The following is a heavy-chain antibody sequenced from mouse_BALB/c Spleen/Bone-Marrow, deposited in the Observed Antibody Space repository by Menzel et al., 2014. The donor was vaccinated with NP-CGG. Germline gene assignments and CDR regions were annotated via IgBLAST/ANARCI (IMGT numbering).Heavy chain of an antibody. V-gene: IGHV1-62-2*01. Sequence: QVQLQQSGAELVKPGTSVNLSCKASGYTFTDYIIHWVKQRSGQGLEWIGWFYPGSGSIKCNEKFKDKATLTADKSSNTVYMELSRLTSEDSAVYFCARHEDLDIRRRLSAMDYWGQGTSVTVSS. CDR1: GYTFTDYI. D-gene: IGHD2-12*01. J-gene: IGHJ4*01. CDR2: FYPGSGSI. CDR3: ARHEDLDIRRRLSAMDY.